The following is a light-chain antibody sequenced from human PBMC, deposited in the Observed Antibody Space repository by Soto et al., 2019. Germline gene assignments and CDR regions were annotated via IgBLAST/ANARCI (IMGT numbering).Light chain of an antibody. CDR3: QQRSNWPPALT. CDR2: DAS. V-gene: IGKV3-11*01. CDR1: QSVSSY. J-gene: IGKJ4*01. Sequence: EIVLTQSPATLSLSPGERATLSCRASQSVSSYLALYQQKPCQAPRLLIYDASNRATGIPARFSGSGSGTDFTLTISSLEPEDFAVYYCQQRSNWPPALTFGGGTKVEIK.